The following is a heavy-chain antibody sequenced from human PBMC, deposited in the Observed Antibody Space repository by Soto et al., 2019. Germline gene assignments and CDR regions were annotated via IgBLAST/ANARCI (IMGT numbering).Heavy chain of an antibody. V-gene: IGHV1-46*01. CDR3: ARGYSGYDGSLYSFEY. CDR2: INPSGGST. Sequence: GGSVKGSWKASVYPLTRDYMHWGRQAPGQGLEWMGIINPSGGSTSYAQKFQGRVTMTRDTSTSTVYMELSSLRSEDTAVYYCARGYSGYDGSLYSFEYWGQGTLVTGS. CDR1: VYPLTRDY. J-gene: IGHJ4*02. D-gene: IGHD5-12*01.